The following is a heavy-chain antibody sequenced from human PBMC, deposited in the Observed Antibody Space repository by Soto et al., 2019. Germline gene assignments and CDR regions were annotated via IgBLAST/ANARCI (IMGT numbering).Heavy chain of an antibody. CDR2: IYYSGST. D-gene: IGHD3-10*01. CDR3: ARFGEGPDCYCSGSRRARGYFHYGKDV. V-gene: IGHV4-59*01. Sequence: PSETLSLTCTVSGGSISSYYWSWIRQPPGKGLEWIGYIYYSGSTNYNPSLKSRVTISVDTSKNQFSLKLSSVTAADTAVYYCARFGEGPDCYCSGSRRARGYFHYGKDVWGQGTTVTVSS. J-gene: IGHJ6*02. CDR1: GGSISSYY.